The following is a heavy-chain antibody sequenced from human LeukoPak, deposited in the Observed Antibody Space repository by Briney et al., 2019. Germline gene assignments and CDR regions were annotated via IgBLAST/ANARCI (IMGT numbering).Heavy chain of an antibody. V-gene: IGHV3-30*18. Sequence: GGSLRLSCAASGFTFSSYGMHWVRQAPGKGLEWVAVISYDGSNKYYADSVKGRFTISRDNSKNTLYLQMNSLRAEDTAVYYCAKDTYYYDSSAYYPPGGFDYCGQGTLVTVSS. CDR3: AKDTYYYDSSAYYPPGGFDY. CDR2: ISYDGSNK. D-gene: IGHD3-22*01. CDR1: GFTFSSYG. J-gene: IGHJ4*02.